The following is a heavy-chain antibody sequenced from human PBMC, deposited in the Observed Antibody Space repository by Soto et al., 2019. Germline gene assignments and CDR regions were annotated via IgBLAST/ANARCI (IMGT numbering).Heavy chain of an antibody. V-gene: IGHV3-73*02. CDR2: IRSKANSYAT. CDR1: GFTFSGSA. D-gene: IGHD2-21*02. Sequence: EVQLVESGGGLVQPGGSLKLSCAASGFTFSGSAMHWVRQASGKGLEWVGRIRSKANSYATAYAASVKGRFTISRDDSKNTAYLQMNSLKTEDTAVYYCTRRAYCGGDCSPFDPWGQGTLVTVSS. J-gene: IGHJ5*02. CDR3: TRRAYCGGDCSPFDP.